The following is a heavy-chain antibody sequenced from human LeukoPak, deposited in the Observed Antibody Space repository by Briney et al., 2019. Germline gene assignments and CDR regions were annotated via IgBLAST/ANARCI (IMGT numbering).Heavy chain of an antibody. CDR1: GGSISSYY. D-gene: IGHD1-1*01. Sequence: SETLSLTCTVSGGSISSYYWSLIRQPPGKGLEWIGYIYYSGSTNYNPSLKSRVTISVDTSKNQFSLKLSSVTAADTAVYYCASGVRYEYDYWGQGTLVTVSS. CDR2: IYYSGST. J-gene: IGHJ4*02. V-gene: IGHV4-59*08. CDR3: ASGVRYEYDY.